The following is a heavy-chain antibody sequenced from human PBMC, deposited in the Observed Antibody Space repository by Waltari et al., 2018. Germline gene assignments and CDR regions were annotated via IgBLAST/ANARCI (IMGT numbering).Heavy chain of an antibody. J-gene: IGHJ2*01. V-gene: IGHV4-59*01. CDR3: ARGGQYSSGWYGFFDL. CDR1: GGSISSYY. CDR2: IYYSGST. D-gene: IGHD6-19*01. Sequence: QVQLQESGPGLVKPSETLSLPCTVSGGSISSYYWSWIRQPPGKGLEWIGYIYYSGSTNYHPSLKNRVTISVDTSKNQFSLKLSSVTAADTAVYYCARGGQYSSGWYGFFDLWGRGTLVTVSS.